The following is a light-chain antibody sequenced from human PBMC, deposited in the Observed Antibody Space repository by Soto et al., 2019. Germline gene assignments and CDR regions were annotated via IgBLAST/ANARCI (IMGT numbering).Light chain of an antibody. V-gene: IGKV1-33*01. J-gene: IGKJ4*01. CDR1: QDTSNF. CDR3: QQTHTTFT. Sequence: DIQMTQSPASLSASVGDRVTITCQASQDTSNFLNWYRQKPGEAPNLLIYDASTLETGVPLRFSGSGYGSYFSFTISSLQPEDVATYYCQQTHTTFTFGGGTKVDIK. CDR2: DAS.